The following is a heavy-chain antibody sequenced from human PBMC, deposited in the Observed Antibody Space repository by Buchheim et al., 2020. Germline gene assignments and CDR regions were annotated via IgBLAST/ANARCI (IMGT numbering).Heavy chain of an antibody. CDR3: ARDGNYCTNGVCYAFYNWFDP. CDR2: ISSSSSTI. CDR1: GFTFSSYS. V-gene: IGHV3-48*04. D-gene: IGHD2-8*01. Sequence: EVQLVESGGGLVQPGGSLRLSCAASGFTFSSYSMNWVRQAPGKGLEWVSYISSSSSTIYYADSVKGRFTISRDNAKNSPYLQMNSLRAEDTAVYYCARDGNYCTNGVCYAFYNWFDPWGQGTL. J-gene: IGHJ5*02.